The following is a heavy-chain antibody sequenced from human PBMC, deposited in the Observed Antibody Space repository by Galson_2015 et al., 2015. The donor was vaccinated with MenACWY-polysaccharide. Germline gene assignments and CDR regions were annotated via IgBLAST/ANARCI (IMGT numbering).Heavy chain of an antibody. V-gene: IGHV3-7*01. Sequence: SLRLSCAASGFTFSSHWLSWVRQAPGKGLEWVANIKQDGSEKYYVDSVKGRFTISRDNAKNSLYLQMNSLRAEDTAVYYCARDPTFDPWGQGTLVTVSS. J-gene: IGHJ5*02. CDR2: IKQDGSEK. CDR3: ARDPTFDP. CDR1: GFTFSSHW.